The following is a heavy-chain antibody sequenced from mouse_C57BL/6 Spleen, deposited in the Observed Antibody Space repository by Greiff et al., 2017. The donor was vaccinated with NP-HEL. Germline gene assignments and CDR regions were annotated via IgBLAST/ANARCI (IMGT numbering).Heavy chain of an antibody. CDR1: GYTFTSYW. D-gene: IGHD1-1*01. Sequence: VQLQQPGAELVKPGASVKLSCKASGYTFTSYWMHWVKQRPGQGLEWIGMIHSNSGSTNYNEKFKSKATLTVDKPSSTAYMHLSSRTSEASAVYYCARGRVTTVVFDYWGQGTTLTVSS. J-gene: IGHJ2*01. V-gene: IGHV1-64*01. CDR3: ARGRVTTVVFDY. CDR2: IHSNSGST.